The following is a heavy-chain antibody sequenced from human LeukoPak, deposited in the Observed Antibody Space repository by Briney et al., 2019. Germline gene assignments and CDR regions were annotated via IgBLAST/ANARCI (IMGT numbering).Heavy chain of an antibody. Sequence: ASETLSLTCTVSGGSISSSGYYWGWIRQPPGKGLEWIGCIYYSGSTYYNPSLKSRVTISVDTSTNQFSLKLSSVTAADTAVYYCARHKEVYCGGDCYSGWFDPWGQGTLVTVSS. CDR2: IYYSGST. CDR3: ARHKEVYCGGDCYSGWFDP. CDR1: GGSISSSGYY. D-gene: IGHD2-21*01. V-gene: IGHV4-39*01. J-gene: IGHJ5*02.